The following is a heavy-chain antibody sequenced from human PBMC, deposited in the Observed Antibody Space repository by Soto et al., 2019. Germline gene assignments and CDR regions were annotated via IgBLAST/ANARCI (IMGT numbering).Heavy chain of an antibody. CDR2: IYYSGST. CDR3: ARDGGLYSSSWYGWFDP. Sequence: SETLSLTCTVSGGSISSYYWGWIRQPPGKGLEWIGYIYYSGSTNYNPSLKSRVTISVDTSKNQFSLKLSSVTAADTAVYYCARDGGLYSSSWYGWFDPWGQGTLVTVSS. D-gene: IGHD6-13*01. CDR1: GGSISSYY. J-gene: IGHJ5*02. V-gene: IGHV4-59*01.